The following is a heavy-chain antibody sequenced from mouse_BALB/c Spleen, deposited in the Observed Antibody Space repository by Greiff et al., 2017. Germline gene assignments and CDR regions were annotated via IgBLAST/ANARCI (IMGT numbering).Heavy chain of an antibody. CDR1: GYTFTSYW. Sequence: QVQLQQPGAELVRPGASVKLSCKASGYTFTSYWINWVKQRPGQGLEWIGNIYPSDSYTNYNQKFKDKATLTVDKSSSTAYMQLSSLTSEDSAVYVCAREEYDDAMDYWGQGTAVTVSS. CDR3: AREEYDDAMDY. V-gene: IGHV1-69*02. J-gene: IGHJ4*01. D-gene: IGHD2-14*01. CDR2: IYPSDSYT.